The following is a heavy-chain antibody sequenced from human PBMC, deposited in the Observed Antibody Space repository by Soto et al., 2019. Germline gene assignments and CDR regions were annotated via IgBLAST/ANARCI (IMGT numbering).Heavy chain of an antibody. V-gene: IGHV4-4*02. CDR1: GGSTSSSDW. J-gene: IGHJ4*02. CDR3: RPEIHPR. Sequence: QVHLQESGPGLVKPSETLSLTCAISGGSTSSSDWWTWVRQPPGEGLEWIGEIHRAGVTNYNSSLKSRLTISLDPSRNQFSLSLTSVTAADAAVCAGRPEIHPRWGQGILVPVSS. D-gene: IGHD3-10*02. CDR2: IHRAGVT.